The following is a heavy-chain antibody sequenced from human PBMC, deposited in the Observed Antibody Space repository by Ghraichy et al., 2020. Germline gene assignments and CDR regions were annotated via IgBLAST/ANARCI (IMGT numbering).Heavy chain of an antibody. CDR3: ARDPTNWDYYYYYGMDV. V-gene: IGHV3-48*02. Sequence: GGSLSLSCAASGFTFSSYSMNWVRQAPGKGLEWVSYISSSSSTIYYADSVKGRFTISRDNAKNSLYLQMNSLRDEDTAVYYCARDPTNWDYYYYYGMDVWGQGTTVTVSS. D-gene: IGHD7-27*01. CDR2: ISSSSSTI. CDR1: GFTFSSYS. J-gene: IGHJ6*02.